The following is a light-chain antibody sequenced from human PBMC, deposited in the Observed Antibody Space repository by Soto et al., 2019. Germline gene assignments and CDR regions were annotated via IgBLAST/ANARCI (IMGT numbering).Light chain of an antibody. CDR3: QQSYSTLGLT. CDR1: QSSTSY. J-gene: IGKJ4*01. Sequence: DIQMTQSPSSLSASVGDRVTITCRASQSSTSYLNWFQKKPGKAPKLLIYAASSLQSGVPSRFSGSGSGTDFTLTISTLQPEDFATYYCQQSYSTLGLTFGGGTKVEIK. V-gene: IGKV1-39*01. CDR2: AAS.